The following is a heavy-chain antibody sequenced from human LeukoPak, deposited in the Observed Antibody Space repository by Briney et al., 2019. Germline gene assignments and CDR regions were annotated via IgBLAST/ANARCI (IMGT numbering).Heavy chain of an antibody. Sequence: PSETLSLTCAVYGGSFSGYYWSWIRQPPGKGLEWIGEINHSGSTNYNPSLKSRVTISVDTSKNQFSLKLSSVTAADTAVYYCARARVVAANFLDYWGQGTLVTVSS. D-gene: IGHD2-15*01. CDR3: ARARVVAANFLDY. CDR2: INHSGST. J-gene: IGHJ4*02. CDR1: GGSFSGYY. V-gene: IGHV4-34*01.